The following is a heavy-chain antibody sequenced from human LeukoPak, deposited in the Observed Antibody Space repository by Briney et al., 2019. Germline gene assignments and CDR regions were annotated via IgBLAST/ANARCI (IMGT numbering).Heavy chain of an antibody. Sequence: GESLKISCKGSGYTFTSYWIGWVRQMPGKGLEWMGIIYPGDSDTRYSPSFQGQVTISADKSISTAYLQWSSLQASDTAMYYCARSLEPNAFDIWGQGTMVTVSS. J-gene: IGHJ3*02. CDR3: ARSLEPNAFDI. CDR2: IYPGDSDT. D-gene: IGHD3-3*01. CDR1: GYTFTSYW. V-gene: IGHV5-51*01.